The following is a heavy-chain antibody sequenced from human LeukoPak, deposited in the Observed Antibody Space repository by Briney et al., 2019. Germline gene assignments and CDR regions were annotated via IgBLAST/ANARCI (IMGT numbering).Heavy chain of an antibody. CDR2: ISNEASTQ. CDR3: TKEGLGSGSSSSGWFDP. Sequence: PGGSLRLSCAASGFTFSSYGMHWVRQAPGEGLEWVAVISNEASTQYYADSVKGRFTISRDNSKNTLYLQMNSLRADDTAVYYCTKEGLGSGSSSSGWFDPWGQGTLVTVSS. CDR1: GFTFSSYG. D-gene: IGHD3-10*01. V-gene: IGHV3-30*18. J-gene: IGHJ5*02.